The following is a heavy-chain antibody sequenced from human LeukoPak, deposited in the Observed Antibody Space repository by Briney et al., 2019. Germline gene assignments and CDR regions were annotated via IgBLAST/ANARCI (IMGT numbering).Heavy chain of an antibody. CDR1: GFTFSSYG. CDR3: ARSVVTYYYYMDV. D-gene: IGHD4-23*01. Sequence: GSLRLSCAASGFTFSSYGMHWVRQAPGKGLEWVSSISSSSSYIYYADSVKGRFTISRDNAKNSLYLQMNSLRAEDTAVYYCARSVVTYYYYMDVWGKGTTVTVSS. CDR2: ISSSSSYI. J-gene: IGHJ6*03. V-gene: IGHV3-21*01.